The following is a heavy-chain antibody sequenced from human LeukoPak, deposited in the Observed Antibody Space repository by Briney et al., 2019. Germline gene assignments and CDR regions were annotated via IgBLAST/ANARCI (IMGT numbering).Heavy chain of an antibody. CDR1: GGSISTFY. J-gene: IGHJ4*02. CDR3: ARVDYDSSGYFDY. V-gene: IGHV4-59*01. Sequence: PSETLSLTCTVSGGSISTFYWSWLRQPPGKQLEWIGYVYYSGSTNYNPSFKIRVTMSVDTSKPQFSLKLSSVTPADTAVYYCARVDYDSSGYFDYWGQGTLVTVSS. CDR2: VYYSGST. D-gene: IGHD3-22*01.